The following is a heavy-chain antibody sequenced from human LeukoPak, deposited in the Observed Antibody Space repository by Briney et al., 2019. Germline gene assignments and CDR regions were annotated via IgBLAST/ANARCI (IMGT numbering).Heavy chain of an antibody. CDR3: ASSSSSLHFDI. CDR2: ISAYNGNT. V-gene: IGHV1-18*01. J-gene: IGHJ3*02. Sequence: ASVKVSCKASGYTFTSYGISWVRQAPGQGLEWMGWISAYNGNTNYAQKLQGRVTMTRNTPISTAYMELSSLRSEDTAVYYCASSSSSLHFDIWGQGTMVTVSS. D-gene: IGHD6-13*01. CDR1: GYTFTSYG.